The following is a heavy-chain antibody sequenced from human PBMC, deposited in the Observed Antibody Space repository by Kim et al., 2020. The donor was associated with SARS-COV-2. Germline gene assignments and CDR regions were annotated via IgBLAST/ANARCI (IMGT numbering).Heavy chain of an antibody. CDR3: ARNNSGYN. CDR2: SGDT. J-gene: IGHJ4*02. Sequence: SGDTNYAKNFQGRVTMTSDTSISTAYMELSRLRSDDTAIYYCARNNSGYNWGQGTLVTVSS. D-gene: IGHD3-22*01. V-gene: IGHV1-2*02.